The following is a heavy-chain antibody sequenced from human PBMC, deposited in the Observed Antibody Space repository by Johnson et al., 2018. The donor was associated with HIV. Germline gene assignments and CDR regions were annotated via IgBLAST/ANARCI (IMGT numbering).Heavy chain of an antibody. V-gene: IGHV3-30*02. J-gene: IGHJ3*02. CDR1: GFTFSSYG. Sequence: QVQLVESGGCVVQPGGSLRLSCAASGFTFSSYGMHWVRQAPGKGLEWVAFIRYDGSNKYYADSVKGRFTISRDNSKNTLYLQMNSLRAEDTAVYYCARGGVVTAIPHAFDIWGQGTMVTVSS. D-gene: IGHD2-21*02. CDR3: ARGGVVTAIPHAFDI. CDR2: IRYDGSNK.